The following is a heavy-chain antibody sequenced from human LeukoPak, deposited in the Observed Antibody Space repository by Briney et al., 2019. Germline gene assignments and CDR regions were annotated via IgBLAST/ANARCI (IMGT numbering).Heavy chain of an antibody. CDR1: GGSISSDNYY. D-gene: IGHD1-14*01. Sequence: PSQTLSLTCTVSGGSISSDNYYWSWIRQTPGKGLEWIGYIYYSGNTYYNPSLRSRVTMSVDTSKNQFSLKLSSVTAADTAVYYCAREGDFNRGIDYWGQGSLVTVSS. V-gene: IGHV4-30-4*01. CDR2: IYYSGNT. CDR3: AREGDFNRGIDY. J-gene: IGHJ4*02.